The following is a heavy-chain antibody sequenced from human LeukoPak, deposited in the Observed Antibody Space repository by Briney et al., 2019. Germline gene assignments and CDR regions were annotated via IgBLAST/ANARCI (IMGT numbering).Heavy chain of an antibody. D-gene: IGHD5-18*01. CDR1: AFIFSGHW. Sequence: PGGSLRLSCEGSAFIFSGHWMNWVRQTPGKGLEWVASIKEDGSERQYVDSVKGRFSISRDNTKGSLFLQLNSLRAEDTAVYYCARDRTAMVMLFDYWGQGTLVTVSS. CDR2: IKEDGSER. V-gene: IGHV3-7*03. CDR3: ARDRTAMVMLFDY. J-gene: IGHJ4*02.